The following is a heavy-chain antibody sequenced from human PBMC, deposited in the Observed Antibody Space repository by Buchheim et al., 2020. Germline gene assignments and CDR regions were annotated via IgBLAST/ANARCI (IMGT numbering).Heavy chain of an antibody. V-gene: IGHV3-74*01. J-gene: IGHJ4*02. CDR2: INSDGVTT. CDR1: GFTFNFNW. D-gene: IGHD3-9*01. CDR3: VRDLFEWQLLSPAY. Sequence: EVQLVESGGGVVQPGGSLRLSCAASGFTFNFNWMHWVRQTPEQGLVWVSHINSDGVTTKYADSVRGRFTISRDNARNTQYLQMNSLGAEDTGIYYCVRDLFEWQLLSPAYWGQGTL.